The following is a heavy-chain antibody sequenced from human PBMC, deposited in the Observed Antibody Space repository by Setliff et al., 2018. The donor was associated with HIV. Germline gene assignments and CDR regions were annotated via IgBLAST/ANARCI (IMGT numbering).Heavy chain of an antibody. CDR3: ARAQFNTSPWVNS. Sequence: ASVMVSCKTSGYTFTSYTTHWVRQAPRQGLEWMGLINPSDGSTSYAPKFQDRVTMTRDTSTTTVYMELSSLRSDDTAVYYCARAQFNTSPWVNSWGQGTLVTVSS. CDR2: INPSDGST. D-gene: IGHD2-2*02. J-gene: IGHJ5*02. CDR1: GYTFTSYT. V-gene: IGHV1-46*03.